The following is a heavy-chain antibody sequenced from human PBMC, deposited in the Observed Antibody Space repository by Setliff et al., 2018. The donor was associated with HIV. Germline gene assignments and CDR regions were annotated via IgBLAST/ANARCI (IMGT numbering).Heavy chain of an antibody. J-gene: IGHJ6*03. CDR3: ARESGYTGGWGYGATYNYYMDV. V-gene: IGHV3-30*07. CDR1: GFIFSTYA. CDR2: ISYDGSNK. Sequence: GGSLRLSCAASGFIFSTYAMHWVRQAPGKGLEWVAVISYDGSNKYYADSVKGRFTISRDNAKNSLYLQMNSLRDDDTAVYYCARESGYTGGWGYGATYNYYMDVWGKGTTVTVSS. D-gene: IGHD6-19*01.